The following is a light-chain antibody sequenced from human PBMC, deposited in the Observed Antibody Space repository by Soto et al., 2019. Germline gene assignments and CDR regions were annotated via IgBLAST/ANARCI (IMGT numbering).Light chain of an antibody. Sequence: VVMTQSPFTLSVSPLERATLSCMASQNVGSHLALYQLKPGQAPRLLIYSASTRATGVPARFTGSGSGTEFTLTISRLQSEDAAVYFCQQCETWPTWTFGQGTKVDIK. V-gene: IGKV3-15*01. J-gene: IGKJ1*01. CDR3: QQCETWPTWT. CDR1: QNVGSH. CDR2: SAS.